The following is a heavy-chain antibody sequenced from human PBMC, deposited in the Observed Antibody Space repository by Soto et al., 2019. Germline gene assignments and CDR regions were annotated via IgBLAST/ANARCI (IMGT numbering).Heavy chain of an antibody. D-gene: IGHD1-26*01. CDR2: INPSGGST. J-gene: IGHJ5*02. V-gene: IGHV1-46*01. CDR1: GYTFTSYY. CDR3: ARDGTQVGATGDWFDP. Sequence: GASVKVSCKASGYTFTSYYMHWERQAPGQGLEWMGIINPSGGSTSYAQKFQGRVTMTRDTSTSTVYMELSSLRSEDTAVYYCARDGTQVGATGDWFDPWGQGTLVTVSS.